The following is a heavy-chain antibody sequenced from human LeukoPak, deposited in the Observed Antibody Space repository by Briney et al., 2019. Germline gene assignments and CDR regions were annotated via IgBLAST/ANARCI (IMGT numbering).Heavy chain of an antibody. CDR2: ISGSGGST. Sequence: GGSPRLSCAASGFTFSSYAMSWVRQAPGKGLEWVSAISGSGGSTYYADSVKGRFTISRDNSKNTLYLQMNSLRAEDTAVYYCAKAHYYDSSGYYYAPFDIWGQGTMVTVSS. CDR1: GFTFSSYA. J-gene: IGHJ3*02. V-gene: IGHV3-23*01. D-gene: IGHD3-22*01. CDR3: AKAHYYDSSGYYYAPFDI.